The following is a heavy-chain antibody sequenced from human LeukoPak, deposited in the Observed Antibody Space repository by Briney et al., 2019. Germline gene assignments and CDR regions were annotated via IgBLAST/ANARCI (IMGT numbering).Heavy chain of an antibody. Sequence: ASVKVSCKASGYTFTGHYMHWVRQAPGQGLEWMGWINPNSGGTNYAQKFQGWVTMTRDTSISTAYMELSRLRSDDTAVYYCARDSRPPHSYYYDSSGSYFDYWGQGTLVTVSS. CDR2: INPNSGGT. CDR1: GYTFTGHY. V-gene: IGHV1-2*04. CDR3: ARDSRPPHSYYYDSSGSYFDY. J-gene: IGHJ4*02. D-gene: IGHD3-22*01.